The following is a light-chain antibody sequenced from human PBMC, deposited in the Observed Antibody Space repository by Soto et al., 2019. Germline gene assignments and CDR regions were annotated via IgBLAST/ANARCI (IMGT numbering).Light chain of an antibody. CDR2: DVS. CDR3: NSYRTSNTRQIV. J-gene: IGLJ1*01. Sequence: QSALTQPASVSGSPGQSITISCTGTSSDVGGYNYVSWYQHHPGRAPKLMIYDVSNRPSGVSNRFSGSKSGNTASLSISGLQPEDEADYYWNSYRTSNTRQIVCGTGTKVTVL. CDR1: SSDVGGYNY. V-gene: IGLV2-14*03.